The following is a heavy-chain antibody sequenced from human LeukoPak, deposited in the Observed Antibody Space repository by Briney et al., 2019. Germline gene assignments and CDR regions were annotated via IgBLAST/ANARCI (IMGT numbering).Heavy chain of an antibody. J-gene: IGHJ6*02. Sequence: SQTLSLTCTVSAGSISSGRYYWTWIRQPAGEGLEWIGHVYTSGSTNYNPSLKSRVTISVDSSRNQFSPKLSSVTAADTAVYYCARQPPRYGMDVWGQGTTVTVSS. V-gene: IGHV4-61*09. CDR2: VYTSGST. CDR1: AGSISSGRYY. CDR3: ARQPPRYGMDV.